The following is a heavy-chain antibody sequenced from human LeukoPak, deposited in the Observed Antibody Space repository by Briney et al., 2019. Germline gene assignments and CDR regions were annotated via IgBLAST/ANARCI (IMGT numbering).Heavy chain of an antibody. J-gene: IGHJ4*02. CDR2: IYYSGST. Sequence: TSETLSLTCTVSGGSISSGDYYWSWIRQPPGKGLEWIGYIYYSGSTYYNPSLKSRVTISVDTSKNQFFLKLSSVTAADTAVYYCARLGRYYYDSRVDYWGQGTLVTVSS. CDR1: GGSISSGDYY. CDR3: ARLGRYYYDSRVDY. V-gene: IGHV4-30-4*02. D-gene: IGHD3-22*01.